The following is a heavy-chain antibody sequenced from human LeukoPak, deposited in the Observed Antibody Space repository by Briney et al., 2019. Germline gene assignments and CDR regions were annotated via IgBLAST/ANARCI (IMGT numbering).Heavy chain of an antibody. CDR3: ARDPSSLRDSYDY. CDR2: IKEDGSEK. V-gene: IGHV3-7*01. Sequence: GGSLRLSCAASGFTFSNYWMNWVRQAPGKRLEWVAHIKEDGSEKYYLESVKGRFTISRDNARNSLYLQMNSLRAEDTAVYYCARDPSSLRDSYDYWGRGTLVTVSP. J-gene: IGHJ4*02. CDR1: GFTFSNYW.